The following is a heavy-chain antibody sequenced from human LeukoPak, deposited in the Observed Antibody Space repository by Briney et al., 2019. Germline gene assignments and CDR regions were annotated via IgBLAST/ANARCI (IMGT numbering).Heavy chain of an antibody. CDR2: IYYSGST. CDR3: ARLGISGYIADV. Sequence: SSETLSLTCTVSGGSISNYHWSWIRQPPGKGREWVGYIYYSGSTTYNPSLKSRATISVDTSNNQFSLKLNSVTAADTAVYYCARLGISGYIADVWGKGITVTVSS. V-gene: IGHV4-59*08. J-gene: IGHJ6*04. CDR1: GGSISNYH. D-gene: IGHD3-22*01.